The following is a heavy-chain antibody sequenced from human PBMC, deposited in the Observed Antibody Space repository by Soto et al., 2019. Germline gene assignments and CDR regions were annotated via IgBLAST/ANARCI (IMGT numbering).Heavy chain of an antibody. CDR1: GFTLTTYA. CDR2: ISGSGGTA. CDR3: AKAWHYDFLAAFGRYFDF. D-gene: IGHD3-9*01. V-gene: IGHV3-23*01. Sequence: GGSLRLSCAASGFTLTTYAMSRVRQAPGKGLEWVSSISGSGGTAYNVDSGNGRCTISRDNSKNTMYLQMNSLRAEDTALYYCAKAWHYDFLAAFGRYFDFSGQGTPVTVSS. J-gene: IGHJ4*02.